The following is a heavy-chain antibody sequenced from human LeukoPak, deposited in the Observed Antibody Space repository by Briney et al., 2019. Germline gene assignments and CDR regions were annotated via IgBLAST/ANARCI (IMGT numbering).Heavy chain of an antibody. Sequence: GGSLRLSCTASGFNFNNYGMHWVRQAPGKGLEWMTFIRYDGINKYYADSVKGRFTISRDNAKNSLYLQMNSLRAEDTAVYYCARGCSNTNCYYYFDYWGQGTLVTVSS. V-gene: IGHV3-30*02. CDR1: GFNFNNYG. CDR2: IRYDGINK. CDR3: ARGCSNTNCYYYFDY. J-gene: IGHJ4*02. D-gene: IGHD2-2*01.